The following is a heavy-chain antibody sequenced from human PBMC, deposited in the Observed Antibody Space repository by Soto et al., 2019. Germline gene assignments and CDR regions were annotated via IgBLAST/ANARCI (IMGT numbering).Heavy chain of an antibody. Sequence: GGSLRLSCAASGFTVSSNYMSWVRQAPGKGLEWVSVIYSGGSTYYADSVKGRFTISRHNSKNTLYLQINSLGAEDTAVYYCATESGGGPYGSGFPDYWGQGTLVTVSS. V-gene: IGHV3-53*04. CDR3: ATESGGGPYGSGFPDY. CDR2: IYSGGST. D-gene: IGHD3-10*01. CDR1: GFTVSSNY. J-gene: IGHJ4*02.